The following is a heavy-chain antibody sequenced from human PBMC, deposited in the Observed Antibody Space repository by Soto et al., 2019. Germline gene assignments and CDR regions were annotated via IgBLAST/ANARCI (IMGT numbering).Heavy chain of an antibody. CDR2: ISGSGGST. J-gene: IGHJ6*02. CDR1: GFTFSSYA. V-gene: IGHV3-23*01. CDR3: AKAIGEGTHYYSYYGMDV. D-gene: IGHD3-10*01. Sequence: EVQLLESGGGLVQPGGSLRLSCAASGFTFSSYAMSWVRQAPGKGLEWVSAISGSGGSTYYADSVKGRFTISRDNSKNALYLQMNSVRADDTDVYYCAKAIGEGTHYYSYYGMDVWGQGPTVTVSS.